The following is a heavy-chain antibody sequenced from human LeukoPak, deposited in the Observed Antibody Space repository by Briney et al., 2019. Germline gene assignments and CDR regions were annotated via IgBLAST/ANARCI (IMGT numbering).Heavy chain of an antibody. V-gene: IGHV1-69*05. CDR3: ARSGRSRKGSIGVVVPAALTYYYCMDV. Sequence: SVKVSCKASGGTFSSYAISWVRQAPGQGLEWMGGIIPIFGTANYAQKFQGRVTITTDESTSTAYMELSSLRSEDTAVYYCARSGRSRKGSIGVVVPAALTYYYCMDVWGKGTTVTVSS. J-gene: IGHJ6*03. D-gene: IGHD2-2*01. CDR1: GGTFSSYA. CDR2: IIPIFGTA.